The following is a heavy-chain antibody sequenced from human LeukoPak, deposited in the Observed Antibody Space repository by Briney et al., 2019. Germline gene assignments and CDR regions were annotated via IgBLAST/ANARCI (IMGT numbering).Heavy chain of an antibody. Sequence: GGSLRLSCAASGFTVSSNYMSWVRQAPGKGLEWVSAISGSGGSTYYADSVKGRFTISRDNSKNTLYLQMNSLRAEDTAVYYCAKAPPARPRGNWFDPWGQGTLVTVSS. CDR1: GFTVSSNY. D-gene: IGHD6-6*01. CDR2: ISGSGGST. J-gene: IGHJ5*02. V-gene: IGHV3-23*01. CDR3: AKAPPARPRGNWFDP.